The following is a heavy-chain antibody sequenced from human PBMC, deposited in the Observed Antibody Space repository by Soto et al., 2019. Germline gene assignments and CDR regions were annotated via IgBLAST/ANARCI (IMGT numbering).Heavy chain of an antibody. J-gene: IGHJ4*02. Sequence: QVQLVQSGAEVKKPGASVKVSCKASGYTFTSYGISWVRQAPGQGREWMGRISAYNGNTNYAQKLQGRLTMTTDTSTSTAYMELRSLRSDATAVSYCARDRVTVYDIVPSHFDCWGQGTLVTVSS. V-gene: IGHV1-18*01. CDR1: GYTFTSYG. CDR2: ISAYNGNT. D-gene: IGHD3-9*01. CDR3: ARDRVTVYDIVPSHFDC.